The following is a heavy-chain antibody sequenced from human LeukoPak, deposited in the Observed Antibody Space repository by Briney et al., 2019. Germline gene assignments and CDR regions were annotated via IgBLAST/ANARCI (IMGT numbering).Heavy chain of an antibody. CDR2: ISGSGGST. J-gene: IGHJ5*02. D-gene: IGHD6-19*01. Sequence: PGGSLRLSCAASGFTFSSSAMTWVRQAPGKGLEWVSAISGSGGSTYYADSVKGRFTISRDNSKNTLYLQMNSLRAEDTAVYYCATPVEGRWFDPWGQGTLVTVSS. CDR3: ATPVEGRWFDP. V-gene: IGHV3-23*01. CDR1: GFTFSSSA.